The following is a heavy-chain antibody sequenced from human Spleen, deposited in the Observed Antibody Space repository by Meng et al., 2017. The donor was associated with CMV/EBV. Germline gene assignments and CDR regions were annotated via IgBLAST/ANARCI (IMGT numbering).Heavy chain of an antibody. Sequence: SVKVSCKASGYIFTAYYLHWVRQAPGQGLEWMGGIIPILDKTDYAQQFQGRVTITADKSTSTAYMELSSVKSEDTAMYYCAISTYFSNSVTYYFDYWGQGTLVTVSS. J-gene: IGHJ4*02. V-gene: IGHV1-69*10. D-gene: IGHD4-11*01. CDR3: AISTYFSNSVTYYFDY. CDR2: IIPILDKT. CDR1: GYIFTAYY.